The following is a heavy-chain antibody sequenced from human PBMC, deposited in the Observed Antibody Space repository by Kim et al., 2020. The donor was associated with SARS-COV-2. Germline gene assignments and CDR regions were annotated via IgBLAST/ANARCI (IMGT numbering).Heavy chain of an antibody. CDR2: IKNDGNEK. Sequence: GGSLRLSCAASGFTFSRSWMSWVRQTPGKGLEWVANIKNDGNEKNYVDSVKGRFTISRDNSENSVYLQMNSLRAEDTAVYYCVKALGSRPEGYWGQGTLVTVSS. J-gene: IGHJ4*02. D-gene: IGHD2-2*01. CDR1: GFTFSRSW. V-gene: IGHV3-7*01. CDR3: VKALGSRPEGY.